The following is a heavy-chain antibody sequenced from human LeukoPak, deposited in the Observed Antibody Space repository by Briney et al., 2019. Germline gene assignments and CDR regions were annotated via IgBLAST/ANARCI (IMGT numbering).Heavy chain of an antibody. D-gene: IGHD6-19*01. CDR2: LYSGGYT. CDR1: GVTVSSNY. V-gene: IGHV3-66*01. Sequence: GGSLRLSCAVSGVTVSSNYWTWVRQAPEKGLEWVAILYSGGYTYYADSVKDRFSISRDTSKNTLYLQMDSLRAEDTAVYYCASLRWLVPFYWGQGSLVTVSS. J-gene: IGHJ4*02. CDR3: ASLRWLVPFY.